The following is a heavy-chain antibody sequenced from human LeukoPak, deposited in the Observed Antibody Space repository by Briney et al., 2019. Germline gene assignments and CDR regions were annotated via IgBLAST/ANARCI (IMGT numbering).Heavy chain of an antibody. CDR1: GFTFDDYA. CDR3: AKDQSYYYDTSGIFDY. V-gene: IGHV3-9*01. Sequence: GRSLRLSCAASGFTFDDYAMHWARQAPGKGLEWVSGISWNSGSIGYADSVKGRFTISRDNSKNTLYLEMNSLRAEDTAVYYCAKDQSYYYDTSGIFDYWGQGTLVSVSS. CDR2: ISWNSGSI. J-gene: IGHJ4*02. D-gene: IGHD3-22*01.